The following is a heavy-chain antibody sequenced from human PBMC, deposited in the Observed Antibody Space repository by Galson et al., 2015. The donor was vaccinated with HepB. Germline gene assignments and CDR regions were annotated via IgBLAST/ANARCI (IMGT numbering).Heavy chain of an antibody. CDR1: GFTFSGSA. V-gene: IGHV3-73*01. J-gene: IGHJ4*02. D-gene: IGHD2-2*01. CDR3: TIYLGYCSSTSCTRNVDY. CDR2: IRSKANSYAT. Sequence: SLRLSCAASGFTFSGSAMHWVRQASGKGLEWVGRIRSKANSYATAYAASVKGRFTISRDDSKNTAYLQMNSLKTEDTAVYYCTIYLGYCSSTSCTRNVDYWGQGTLVTVSS.